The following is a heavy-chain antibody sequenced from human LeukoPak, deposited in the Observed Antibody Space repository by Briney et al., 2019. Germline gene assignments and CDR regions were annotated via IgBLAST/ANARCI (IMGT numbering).Heavy chain of an antibody. V-gene: IGHV4-59*08. CDR3: ASGYYDFSIDY. CDR2: IYYSGST. J-gene: IGHJ4*02. Sequence: PSETLSLTCTVSGGSISSYYWSWIRQPPGKGLEWIGYIYYSGSTNYNPSLKSRVTISVDTSKNQFSLKLSSVTAADTAVYYRASGYYDFSIDYWGQGTLVTVSS. D-gene: IGHD3-3*01. CDR1: GGSISSYY.